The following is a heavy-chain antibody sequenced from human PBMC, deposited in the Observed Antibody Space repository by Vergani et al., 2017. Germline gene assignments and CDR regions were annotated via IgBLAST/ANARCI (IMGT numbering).Heavy chain of an antibody. CDR3: ARGRHQLPVGYCSGGSCYPFDY. CDR1: GGSISSSSYY. V-gene: IGHV4-39*07. J-gene: IGHJ4*02. D-gene: IGHD2-15*01. CDR2: IYYSGST. Sequence: QVQLQESGPGLVKPSETLSLTCTVSGGSISSSSYYWGWIRQPPGKGLEWIGSIYYSGSTYYNPSLKSRVPISVDTSKNQFSLKLSSVTAADTAVYYCARGRHQLPVGYCSGGSCYPFDYWGQGTLVTVSS.